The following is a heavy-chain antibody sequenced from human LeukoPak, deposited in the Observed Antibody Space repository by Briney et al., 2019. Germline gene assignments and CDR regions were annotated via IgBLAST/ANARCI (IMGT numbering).Heavy chain of an antibody. CDR1: GGTFSSYA. V-gene: IGHV1-69*06. J-gene: IGHJ3*02. CDR2: IIPIFGTA. CDR3: ARDMVTMIVVGLDAFDI. D-gene: IGHD3-22*01. Sequence: SVKVSCKASGGTFSSYAISWVRQAPGQGLEWMGGIIPIFGTANYAQKFQGRVTITADKSTSTAYMELSSLRSEDTAVYYCARDMVTMIVVGLDAFDIWGQGTIVTVSS.